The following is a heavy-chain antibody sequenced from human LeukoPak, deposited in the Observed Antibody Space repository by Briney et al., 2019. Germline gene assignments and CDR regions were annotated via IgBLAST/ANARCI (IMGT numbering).Heavy chain of an antibody. D-gene: IGHD4-11*01. J-gene: IGHJ4*02. CDR1: GFTFSSYA. CDR3: AKPLGDYSNYGFDY. CDR2: ISGSGGST. Sequence: GGSLRLSCAASGFTFSSYAMSWVRQAPGKGLEWVSAISGSGGSTYYADSVKGRFTISRDNSKNTLYLQMNSLRAEDTAVCYCAKPLGDYSNYGFDYWGQGTLVTVSS. V-gene: IGHV3-23*01.